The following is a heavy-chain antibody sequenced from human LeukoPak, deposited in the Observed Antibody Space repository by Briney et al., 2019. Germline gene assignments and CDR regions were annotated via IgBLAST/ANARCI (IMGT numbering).Heavy chain of an antibody. CDR3: VKDRSSRGYCSGGNCVFEL. CDR2: LSSNGGRT. D-gene: IGHD2-15*01. CDR1: GFIFSTYA. V-gene: IGHV3-64D*06. Sequence: GGSLRLSCSASGFIFSTYAIHWVRQAPGKGLEYVSALSSNGGRTYHADSVKGRFSISRDNSKDTLYLQMNSLSAEDTAVYYCVKDRSSRGYCSGGNCVFELWGQGTLVTVSS. J-gene: IGHJ4*02.